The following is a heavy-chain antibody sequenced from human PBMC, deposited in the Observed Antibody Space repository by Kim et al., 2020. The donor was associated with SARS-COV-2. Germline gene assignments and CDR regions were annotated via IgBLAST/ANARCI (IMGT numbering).Heavy chain of an antibody. CDR1: GGSISSSSYY. J-gene: IGHJ4*02. D-gene: IGHD3-22*01. CDR2: IYYSGST. Sequence: SETLSLTCTVSGGSISSSSYYWGWNRQPPGKGLEWIGSIYYSGSTYYNPSLKSRVTISVDTSKNQFSLKLISVTAADTAVYSCSRSYYYDSSGYPTNFDYWGQGTLVTVSS. V-gene: IGHV4-39*01. CDR3: SRSYYYDSSGYPTNFDY.